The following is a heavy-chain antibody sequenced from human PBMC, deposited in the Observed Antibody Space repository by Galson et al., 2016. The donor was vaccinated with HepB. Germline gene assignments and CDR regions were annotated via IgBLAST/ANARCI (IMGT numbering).Heavy chain of an antibody. D-gene: IGHD4-23*01. J-gene: IGHJ4*02. V-gene: IGHV2-70*01. Sequence: PALVKPTQTLTLTCTFSGFSLSSSGMSVTWIRQSPGKALEWLALIGWNDHKHYNTSLRTRLTISKDTSKHQVVLTMTNMDPVDTGTYYCARTLGLTVRTPDSDYWGQGILVTVSS. CDR1: GFSLSSSGMS. CDR3: ARTLGLTVRTPDSDY. CDR2: IGWNDHK.